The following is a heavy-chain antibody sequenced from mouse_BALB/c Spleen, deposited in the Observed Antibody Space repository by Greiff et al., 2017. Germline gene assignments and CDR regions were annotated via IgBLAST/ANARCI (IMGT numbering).Heavy chain of an antibody. CDR3: ARDDYQAWFAY. CDR2: INPSTGYT. D-gene: IGHD2-4*01. CDR1: GYTFTSYW. J-gene: IGHJ3*01. V-gene: IGHV1-7*01. Sequence: VKLMESGAELAKPGASVKMSCKASGYTFTSYWMHWVKQRPGQGLEWIGYINPSTGYTEYNQKFKDKATLTADKSSSTAYMQLSSLTSEDSAVYYCARDDYQAWFAYWGQGTLVTVSA.